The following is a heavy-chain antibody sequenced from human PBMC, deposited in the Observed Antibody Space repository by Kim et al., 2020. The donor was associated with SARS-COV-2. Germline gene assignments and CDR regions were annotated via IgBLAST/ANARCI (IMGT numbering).Heavy chain of an antibody. CDR3: ARDKADYYDILPGYGHAFDI. V-gene: IGHV4-59*13. D-gene: IGHD3-9*01. CDR2: IYYSGST. Sequence: SETLSLTCTVSGGSISSYYWSWIRQPPGKGLEWIGYIYYSGSTNYNPSLKSRVTISVDTSKNQFSLRLSSVTAADTAVYYCARDKADYYDILPGYGHAFDIWGQGTMVTVSS. CDR1: GGSISSYY. J-gene: IGHJ3*02.